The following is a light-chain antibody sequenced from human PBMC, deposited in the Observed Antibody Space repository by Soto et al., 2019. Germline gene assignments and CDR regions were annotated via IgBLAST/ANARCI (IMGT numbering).Light chain of an antibody. V-gene: IGKV1-5*01. CDR1: QSISSW. Sequence: DIQMTQSPSTLSASVGDRVTITCRASQSISSWLAWYQQKPGKAPKLLIYDASSLESGVPSSFSGSGSGTEFTLTISSLQPDDFATYYCQQYNSYSRTFGQGTKVEFK. J-gene: IGKJ1*01. CDR2: DAS. CDR3: QQYNSYSRT.